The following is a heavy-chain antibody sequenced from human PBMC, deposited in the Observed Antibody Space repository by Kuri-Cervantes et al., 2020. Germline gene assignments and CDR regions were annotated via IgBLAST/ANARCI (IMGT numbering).Heavy chain of an antibody. CDR1: GYTFTGYY. D-gene: IGHD2-15*01. CDR3: ARDLSSFCSGGSCYEPYWYFDL. CDR2: INPNSGGT. V-gene: IGHV1-2*02. J-gene: IGHJ2*01. Sequence: ASVKVSCKASGYTFTGYYMHWVRQAPGQGLEWMGWINPNSGGTNYAQKFQGRVTMTRDTSISTAYMELNRLRSDDTAVYYCARDLSSFCSGGSCYEPYWYFDLWGRGTLVTVSS.